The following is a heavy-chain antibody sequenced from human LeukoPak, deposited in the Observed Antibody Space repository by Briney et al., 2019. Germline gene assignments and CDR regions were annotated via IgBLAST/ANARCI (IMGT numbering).Heavy chain of an antibody. J-gene: IGHJ4*02. CDR1: GGTFSSYA. V-gene: IGHV1-69*05. D-gene: IGHD6-13*01. CDR2: IIPIFGTA. Sequence: SVKVSCKASGGTFSSYAISWVRQAPGQGLEWMGGIIPIFGTANYAQKFEGRVTITTDESTSTAYMELSSLRSDDTAVYDCARGSSWNYYYFDYWGQGTLVTVSS. CDR3: ARGSSWNYYYFDY.